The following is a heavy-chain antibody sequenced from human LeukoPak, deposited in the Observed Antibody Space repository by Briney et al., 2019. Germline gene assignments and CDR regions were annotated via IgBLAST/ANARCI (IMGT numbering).Heavy chain of an antibody. CDR3: AKRDGYNSNPLKD. D-gene: IGHD5-24*01. CDR2: IIGSGSST. J-gene: IGHJ4*02. V-gene: IGHV3-23*01. Sequence: GESLRLSCAASGFTFSSYAMSWVRQAPGKWLECVSAIIGSGSSTYYADSVKGRFTISRDNSNNTLYLQMNSLRAEDTDLYYCAKRDGYNSNPLKDWGQGKLVTVSS. CDR1: GFTFSSYA.